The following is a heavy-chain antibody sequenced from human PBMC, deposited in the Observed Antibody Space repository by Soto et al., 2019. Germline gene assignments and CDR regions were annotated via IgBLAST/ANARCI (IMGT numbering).Heavy chain of an antibody. V-gene: IGHV1-3*01. D-gene: IGHD6-19*01. CDR3: ARDPTTGYSSGWYSNYYYYYGMDV. Sequence: ASVKVSFKASGYTFTSYAMHWVRQAPGQRLEWMGWINAGNGNTKYSQKFQGRVTITRDTSASTAYMELSSLRSEDTAVYYCARDPTTGYSSGWYSNYYYYYGMDVWGQGTTVTVSS. CDR1: GYTFTSYA. J-gene: IGHJ6*02. CDR2: INAGNGNT.